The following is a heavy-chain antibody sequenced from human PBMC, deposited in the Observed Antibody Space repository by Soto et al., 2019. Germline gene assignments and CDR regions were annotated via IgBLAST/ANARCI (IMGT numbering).Heavy chain of an antibody. CDR1: GGSISSGGYY. Sequence: SETLSLTCTVSGGSISSGGYYWSWIRQHPGKGLEWIGYIYYSGSTYYNPSLKSRVTISVDTSKNQFSLKLSSVTAADTAVYYCARGGSGGDYEDDYWGQGTLVTVSS. J-gene: IGHJ4*02. CDR2: IYYSGST. D-gene: IGHD4-17*01. V-gene: IGHV4-31*03. CDR3: ARGGSGGDYEDDY.